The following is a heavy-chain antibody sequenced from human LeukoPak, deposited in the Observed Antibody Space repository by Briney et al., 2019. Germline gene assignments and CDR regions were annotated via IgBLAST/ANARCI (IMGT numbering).Heavy chain of an antibody. D-gene: IGHD1-26*01. CDR3: ARVVGDYFDY. Sequence: SQTLSLTCTVSGGSISSGGYYWSWIRQHPGKGPERIGYIHHGGSTYYNPSLKSRVSISVDTSMNQFSLNLTSVTAADTAIYFCARVVGDYFDYWGQGTLVTVSS. J-gene: IGHJ4*02. V-gene: IGHV4-31*03. CDR2: IHHGGST. CDR1: GGSISSGGYY.